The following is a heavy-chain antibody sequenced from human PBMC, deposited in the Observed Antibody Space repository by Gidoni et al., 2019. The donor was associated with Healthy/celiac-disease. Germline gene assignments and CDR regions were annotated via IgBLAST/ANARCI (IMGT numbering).Heavy chain of an antibody. J-gene: IGHJ6*02. Sequence: EVQLLASGGGLVQPGGSLSLSCAASGFTFSSYAIGWGRQAQGKGLEWVSAITGSGGSTDYADSVQGRFTISRDNSKNTLYLQMNSLRAEDTAVYYSAKDRDSSSWYVPSYSPSYYYGMDVCGQGTTVTVSS. V-gene: IGHV3-23*01. CDR3: AKDRDSSSWYVPSYSPSYYYGMDV. CDR2: ITGSGGST. D-gene: IGHD6-13*01. CDR1: GFTFSSYA.